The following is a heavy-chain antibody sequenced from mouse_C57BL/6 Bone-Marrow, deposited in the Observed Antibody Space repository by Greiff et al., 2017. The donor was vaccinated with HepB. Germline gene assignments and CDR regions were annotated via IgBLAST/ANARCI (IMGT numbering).Heavy chain of an antibody. J-gene: IGHJ4*01. V-gene: IGHV1-72*01. CDR3: ARPGLLRNYYAMDY. D-gene: IGHD2-3*01. Sequence: QVQLKQPGAELVKPGASVKLSCKASGYTFTSYWMHWVKQRPGRGLEWIGRIDPNSGGTKYNEKFKSKATLTVDKPSSTAYMQLSSLTSEDSAVYYCARPGLLRNYYAMDYWGQGTSVTVSS. CDR1: GYTFTSYW. CDR2: IDPNSGGT.